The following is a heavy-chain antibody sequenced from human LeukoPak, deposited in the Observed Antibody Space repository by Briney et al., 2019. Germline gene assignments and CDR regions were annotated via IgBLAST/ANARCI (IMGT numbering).Heavy chain of an antibody. Sequence: GASVKVSCKASGGTFSSYAISWVRQAPGQGLEWMGGIIPIFGTANYAQKFQGRVTITADESTSTAYMELSSLRSEDTAVYYCASKGAPYCGGDCHPPKTSHIQINNWFDPWGQGTLGTVSS. J-gene: IGHJ5*02. CDR1: GGTFSSYA. CDR2: IIPIFGTA. D-gene: IGHD2-21*01. V-gene: IGHV1-69*13. CDR3: ASKGAPYCGGDCHPPKTSHIQINNWFDP.